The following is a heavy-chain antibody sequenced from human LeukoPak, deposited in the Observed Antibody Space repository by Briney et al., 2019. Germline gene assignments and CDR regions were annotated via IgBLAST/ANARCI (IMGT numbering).Heavy chain of an antibody. CDR2: ISGSSGII. Sequence: GGSLRLSCAASGFTFNTYTMNWVRQAPGKGLEWVSYISGSSGIIDYADSVRGRFTISRDNAKNSLYLQMNSLRAEDTAVYYCAKLTGRNNFDYWGQGTLVTVSS. CDR3: AKLTGRNNFDY. CDR1: GFTFNTYT. V-gene: IGHV3-48*01. D-gene: IGHD1-1*01. J-gene: IGHJ4*02.